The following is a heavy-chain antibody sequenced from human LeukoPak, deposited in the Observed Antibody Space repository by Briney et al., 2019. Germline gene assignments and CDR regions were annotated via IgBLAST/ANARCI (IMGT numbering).Heavy chain of an antibody. V-gene: IGHV1-69*13. J-gene: IGHJ6*04. Sequence: SVKVSCKASGGTFSSYAISWVRQAPGQGLEWMVGIIPIFGTANYAQKFQGRVTITADESTSTAYMELSSLRSEDTAVYYCARTRTEYCSSTSCYRHYYYGMDVWGKGTTVTVSS. D-gene: IGHD2-2*01. CDR2: IIPIFGTA. CDR3: ARTRTEYCSSTSCYRHYYYGMDV. CDR1: GGTFSSYA.